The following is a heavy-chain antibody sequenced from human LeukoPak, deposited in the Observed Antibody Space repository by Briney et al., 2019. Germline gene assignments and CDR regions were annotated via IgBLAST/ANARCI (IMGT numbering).Heavy chain of an antibody. CDR3: ARVAAYYYYGMDV. V-gene: IGHV3-30*03. CDR1: GFSISDID. CDR2: MSREGNNK. J-gene: IGHJ6*02. D-gene: IGHD6-25*01. Sequence: GGSLRLSCATSGFSISDIDMHWVRQAPGKGLEWLAVMSREGNNKYYAASVRGRLTVSRDSAMSTLYLQMNSLRAEDTAVYYCARVAAYYYYGMDVWGQGTTVTVSS.